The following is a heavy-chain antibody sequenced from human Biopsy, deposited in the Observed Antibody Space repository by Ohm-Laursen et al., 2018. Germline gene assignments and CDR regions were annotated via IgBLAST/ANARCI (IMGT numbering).Heavy chain of an antibody. CDR3: ARDLGNLRGVMFYLDS. J-gene: IGHJ4*02. V-gene: IGHV3-33*01. CDR1: GFTFSSFG. D-gene: IGHD3-16*01. Sequence: SLRLSCSASGFTFSSFGMHWVRQAPGKGLEWVAVVCYDGINKFYADSVEGRFTISRDNFKNTVYLEMNSLRPEDTAVYYCARDLGNLRGVMFYLDSWGQGTLVSVSS. CDR2: VCYDGINK.